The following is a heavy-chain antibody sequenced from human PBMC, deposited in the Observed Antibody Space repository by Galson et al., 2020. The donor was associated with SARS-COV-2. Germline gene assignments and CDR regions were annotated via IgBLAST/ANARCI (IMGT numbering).Heavy chain of an antibody. J-gene: IGHJ3*02. D-gene: IGHD3-9*01. CDR3: ARAAPGQYYYSVSGDPCAGSFDI. CDR2: INPSGGST. CDR1: GYTFTSYY. V-gene: IGHV1-46*01. Sequence: ASVKVSCKASGYTFTSYYMHWVRQAPGQGLEWMGIINPSGGSTSYAQKFQGRVTMTWATSTSTVYMEPSSLRSEDTAVYYCARAAPGQYYYSVSGDPCAGSFDIWGQGTMVIVSS.